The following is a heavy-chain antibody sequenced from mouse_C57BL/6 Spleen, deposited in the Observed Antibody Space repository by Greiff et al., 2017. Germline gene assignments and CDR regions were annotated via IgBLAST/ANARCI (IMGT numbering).Heavy chain of an antibody. J-gene: IGHJ2*01. CDR1: GYSFTGYY. CDR3: ARSGYEYDGACDY. CDR2: INPSTGGT. D-gene: IGHD2-4*01. V-gene: IGHV1-42*01. Sequence: VQLQQSGPELVKPGASVKISCKASGYSFTGYYMNWVKQSPEKSLEWIGEINPSTGGTTYNQKFKAKATLTVDKSSSTAYMQLKSLTSEDSAVYYCARSGYEYDGACDYWGQGTTLTVSS.